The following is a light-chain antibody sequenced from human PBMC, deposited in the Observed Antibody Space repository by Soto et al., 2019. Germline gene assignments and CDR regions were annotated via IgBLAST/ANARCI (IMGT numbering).Light chain of an antibody. CDR3: SSSAGRNNLGV. CDR1: SSDVGGYKY. Sequence: QSALTQPPSASGSPGQSVTISCTGTSSDVGGYKYVSWYQQHPGKAPKLMIFEVNKRPSGVPDRFSGSKSGNTASLTVSGIQAEDEADYYCSSSAGRNNLGVFGTGTKLTVL. J-gene: IGLJ1*01. V-gene: IGLV2-8*01. CDR2: EVN.